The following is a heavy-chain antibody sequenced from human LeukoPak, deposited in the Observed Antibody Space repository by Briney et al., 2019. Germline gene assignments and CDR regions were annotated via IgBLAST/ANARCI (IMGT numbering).Heavy chain of an antibody. J-gene: IGHJ5*02. V-gene: IGHV1-69*05. CDR1: GGTFSSYA. CDR2: IIPTFGTA. CDR3: ARDNYAGANWFDP. Sequence: SVKVSCKASGGTFSSYAISWVRQAPGQGLEWMGGIIPTFGTANYAQKFQGRVTITTDESTSTAYMELSSLRSEDTAVYYCARDNYAGANWFDPWGQGTLVTVSS. D-gene: IGHD1-7*01.